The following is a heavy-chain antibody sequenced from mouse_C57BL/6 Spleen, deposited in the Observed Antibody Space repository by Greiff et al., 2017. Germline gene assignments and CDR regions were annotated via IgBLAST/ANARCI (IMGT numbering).Heavy chain of an antibody. CDR3: TREVTAY. CDR2: IDPETGGT. V-gene: IGHV1-15*01. Sequence: VKLVESGAELVRPGASVTLSCKASGYTFTDYEMHWVKQTPVHGLEWIGAIDPETGGTAYNQKFKGKAILTADKSSSTAYMELRSLTSEDSAVYYCTREVTAYWGQGTLVTVSA. J-gene: IGHJ3*01. D-gene: IGHD2-2*01. CDR1: GYTFTDYE.